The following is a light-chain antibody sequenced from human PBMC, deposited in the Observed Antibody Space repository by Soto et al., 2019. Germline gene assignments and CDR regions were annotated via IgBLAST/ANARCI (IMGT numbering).Light chain of an antibody. CDR2: GAS. V-gene: IGKV3-15*01. CDR3: QQYNNWPQT. Sequence: EIVMTQSPATLSVSPGERATLSCRASQSVSSNLAWYQQKPGQAPRLLIYGASTRATGIPARFSGSGSGTELTLTISSLQSEDFEVYYCQQYNNWPQTFGQGTKVDIK. CDR1: QSVSSN. J-gene: IGKJ1*01.